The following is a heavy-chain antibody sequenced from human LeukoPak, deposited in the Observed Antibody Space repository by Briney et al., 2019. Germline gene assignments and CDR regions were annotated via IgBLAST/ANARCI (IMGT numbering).Heavy chain of an antibody. CDR2: IKQDGSDK. CDR1: GFTFTKYW. CDR3: ARVGVVPAAADFDY. V-gene: IGHV3-7*01. J-gene: IGHJ4*02. D-gene: IGHD2-2*01. Sequence: GGSLRLSCAASGFTFTKYWMTWVRQAPGKGLEWVGNIKQDGSDKNYMDSVKGRFTISRDNAKNSLYLQMNSLRAEDTAVYYCARVGVVPAAADFDYWGQGTLVTVSS.